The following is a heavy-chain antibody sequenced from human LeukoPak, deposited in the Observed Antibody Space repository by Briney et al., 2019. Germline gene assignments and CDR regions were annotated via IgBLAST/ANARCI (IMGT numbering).Heavy chain of an antibody. CDR1: GFTFSSYW. J-gene: IGHJ5*02. V-gene: IGHV3-74*01. CDR2: INSDGSST. D-gene: IGHD3-10*01. CDR3: AKSQISGNPNLNS. Sequence: GGSLRLSCAASGFTFSSYWMRWVRQAPGKGLVWVSRINSDGSSTSYADSVRGRFTISRDNSKNTLYLQMNSLSHEDTAFYYCAKSQISGNPNLNSWGQGTLVTVSS.